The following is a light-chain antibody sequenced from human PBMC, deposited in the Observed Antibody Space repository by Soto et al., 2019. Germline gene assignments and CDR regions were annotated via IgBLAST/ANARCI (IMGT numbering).Light chain of an antibody. J-gene: IGKJ4*01. CDR1: QGISSY. CDR2: TAS. CDR3: QQTRSYPST. V-gene: IGKV1-9*01. Sequence: LHLTRSPSFLSASVGDRVTITCRASQGISSYLAWYQQKPGKAPKLLIYTASTLQSGVPSRFSGSGSGTDFTLTISSLQPEDFATYYCQQTRSYPSTFGGGTKV.